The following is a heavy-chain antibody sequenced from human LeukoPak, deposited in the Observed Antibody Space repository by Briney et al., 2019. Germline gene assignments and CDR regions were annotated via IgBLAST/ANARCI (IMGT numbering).Heavy chain of an antibody. J-gene: IGHJ4*02. CDR1: GGSVSSGSYY. CDR3: ARGIVVATSSYYFDY. CDR2: IYYSGST. D-gene: IGHD5-12*01. V-gene: IGHV4-61*01. Sequence: SETLSLTCTVSGGSVSSGSYYWSWIRQPPGKGLEWIGYIYYSGSTNYNPSLKSRVTISVDTSKNQFSLKLNSVTPEDTAVYYCARGIVVATSSYYFDYWGQGTLVTVSS.